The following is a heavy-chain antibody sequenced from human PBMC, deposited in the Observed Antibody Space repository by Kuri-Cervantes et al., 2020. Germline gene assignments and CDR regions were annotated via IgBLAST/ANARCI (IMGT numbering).Heavy chain of an antibody. CDR2: IWYDGSNK. J-gene: IGHJ3*02. CDR1: GFTFSSYG. V-gene: IGHV3-33*01. D-gene: IGHD6-6*01. CDR3: ARRASSSDAFDI. Sequence: GESLKISCAASGFTFSSYGMHWVRQAPGKGLEWVAVIWYDGSNKYYADSVKGRFTISRDSSKNTLYLQMNSLRAEDTAVYYCARRASSSDAFDIWGQGTMVTVSS.